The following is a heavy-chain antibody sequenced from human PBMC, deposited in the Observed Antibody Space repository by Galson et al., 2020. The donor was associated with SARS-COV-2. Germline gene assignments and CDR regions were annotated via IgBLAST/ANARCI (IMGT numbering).Heavy chain of an antibody. J-gene: IGHJ6*04. V-gene: IGHV4-4*07. CDR2: IYNTGST. Sequence: PSETLSLTCTVSGASITTYYWSWIRLPAGKGLEWIGRIYNTGSTTYNPSLKSRVTMSLDTSRNQISLKLISVTAADTAVYYCSRESYYSDSGSYSRRDVWGKGTTVTVSS. D-gene: IGHD3-10*01. CDR3: SRESYYSDSGSYSRRDV. CDR1: GASITTYY.